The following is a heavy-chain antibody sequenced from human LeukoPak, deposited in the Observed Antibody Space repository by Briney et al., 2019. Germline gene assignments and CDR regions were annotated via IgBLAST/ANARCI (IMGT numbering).Heavy chain of an antibody. D-gene: IGHD6-13*01. Sequence: GGSLRLSCAASGFTFDDYGMSWVRQAPGKGLEWVSGINWNGGSTGYADSVKGRFTISRDHAKNSLYLQMNSLRAEDTALYYCAREPDGYSSSWYGSAFDIWGQGTMVTVSS. CDR3: AREPDGYSSSWYGSAFDI. CDR2: INWNGGST. CDR1: GFTFDDYG. J-gene: IGHJ3*02. V-gene: IGHV3-20*04.